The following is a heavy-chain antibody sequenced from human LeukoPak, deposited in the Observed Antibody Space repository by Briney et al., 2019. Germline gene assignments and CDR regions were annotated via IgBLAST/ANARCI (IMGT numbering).Heavy chain of an antibody. Sequence: SETLSLTCTVSGGSISSGNYYWSWIRQPAGRGREWIGRIYTSGSTNYNPSLKSRVTISVDTSKNQFSLKLSSVTAADTAVYYCARDRGLYSNYPVMIDPWGQGTLVTVSS. CDR1: GGSISSGNYY. CDR2: IYTSGST. D-gene: IGHD4-11*01. J-gene: IGHJ5*02. V-gene: IGHV4-61*02. CDR3: ARDRGLYSNYPVMIDP.